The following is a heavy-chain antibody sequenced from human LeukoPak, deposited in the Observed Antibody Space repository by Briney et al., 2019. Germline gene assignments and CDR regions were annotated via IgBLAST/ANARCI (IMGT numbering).Heavy chain of an antibody. V-gene: IGHV3-43*02. CDR1: GFTFDDYA. CDR3: AKMGYTTGPYLD. D-gene: IGHD6-25*01. J-gene: IGHJ4*02. CDR2: ISGDGGST. Sequence: GSLRLSCAASGFTFDDYAMHWVRQAPGKGLEWVSLISGDGGSTYYADSVKGRFTISRDNSKNSLYLQMNSLRTEDTALYYCAKMGYTTGPYLDWGQGTLVTVSS.